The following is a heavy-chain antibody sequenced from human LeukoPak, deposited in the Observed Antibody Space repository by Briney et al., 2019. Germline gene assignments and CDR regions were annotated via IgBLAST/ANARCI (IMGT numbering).Heavy chain of an antibody. CDR3: VKLAHPVRVPDY. V-gene: IGHV3-30*18. CDR2: ISYDGSNK. CDR1: GFTFSSYG. Sequence: PGRSLRLSCASSGFTFSSYGMHWVRQAPGKGLEGVAVISYDGSNKYYADSVKGRFTISRDNSKNTLYLQMNSLRAEDTAVYYCVKLAHPVRVPDYWGQGTLVTVSS. J-gene: IGHJ4*02. D-gene: IGHD1-1*01.